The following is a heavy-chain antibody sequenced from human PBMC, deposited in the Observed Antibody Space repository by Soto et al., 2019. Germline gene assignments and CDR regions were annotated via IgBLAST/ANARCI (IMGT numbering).Heavy chain of an antibody. D-gene: IGHD3-10*01. J-gene: IGHJ4*02. CDR1: GFTFSSYA. Sequence: QVQLVESGGGVVQPGKSLRLSCAASGFTFSSYAMHWVRQAPGKGLEWVAVISYDRSNKYYADSVKGRFTISRDNSKNTLYLQMNSLRVEDTAVYYCARGITMVRGIIIYYFDYWGQGTLVTVSS. CDR2: ISYDRSNK. CDR3: ARGITMVRGIIIYYFDY. V-gene: IGHV3-30-3*01.